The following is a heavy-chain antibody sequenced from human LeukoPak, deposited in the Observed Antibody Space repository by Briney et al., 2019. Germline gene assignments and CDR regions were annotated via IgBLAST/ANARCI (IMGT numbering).Heavy chain of an antibody. CDR1: GFTLSDYW. CDR3: TRVQAGRSGLMDV. CDR2: IDPDGSTT. Sequence: GGSLRLSCAASGFTLSDYWMHWVRQVPGEGLVRVSRIDPDGSTTNYADSVKGRFTTSRDNAKNTLYLQMNSLRAEDTALYYCTRVQAGRSGLMDVWGRGTTVTVSS. V-gene: IGHV3-74*01. J-gene: IGHJ6*02. D-gene: IGHD2-8*02.